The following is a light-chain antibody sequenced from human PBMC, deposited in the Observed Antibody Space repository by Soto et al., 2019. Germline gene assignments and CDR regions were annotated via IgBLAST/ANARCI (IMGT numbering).Light chain of an antibody. CDR1: QSFRGL. Sequence: EVVLTQSPVTLSLSPGERATLSCRASQSFRGLLAWYQQKPGQAPRLLIYDASTRATGIPARFSGSGSGTEFTLTISSLQSEDFAVYYCQQYNNWPPCTFGQGTKLEIK. CDR3: QQYNNWPPCT. CDR2: DAS. J-gene: IGKJ2*02. V-gene: IGKV3-15*01.